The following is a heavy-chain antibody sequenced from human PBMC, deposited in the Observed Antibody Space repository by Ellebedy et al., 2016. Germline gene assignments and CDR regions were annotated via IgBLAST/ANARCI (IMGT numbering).Heavy chain of an antibody. CDR1: GFTVSTNY. V-gene: IGHV3-53*01. D-gene: IGHD2-15*01. CDR2: IFSDGNT. Sequence: GESLKISCAASGFTVSTNYMMWVRQAPGKGLEWVSAIFSDGNTYYADSVKGRFTISRDNSKNTLYLQMNSLRAEDTAVYYCARGVGSGWFDPWGQGTLVTVSS. J-gene: IGHJ5*02. CDR3: ARGVGSGWFDP.